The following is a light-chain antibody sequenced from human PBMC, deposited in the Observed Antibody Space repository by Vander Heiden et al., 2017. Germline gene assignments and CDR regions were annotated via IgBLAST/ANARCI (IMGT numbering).Light chain of an antibody. V-gene: IGKV4-1*01. Sequence: VMTQSPASLAVSLAEGAPINCKSTQSVFKSSNNRNSLVWYRHKPGKPPKLHSAWASTREAGVPDRVSGSGSETNFTLTISSLQAEDVAVYYCQQCYSTPTFGRGTKVEIK. J-gene: IGKJ1*01. CDR2: WAS. CDR3: QQCYSTPT. CDR1: QSVFKSSNNRNS.